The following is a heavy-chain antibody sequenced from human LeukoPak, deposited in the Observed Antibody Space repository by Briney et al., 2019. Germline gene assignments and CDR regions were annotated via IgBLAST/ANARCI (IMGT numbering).Heavy chain of an antibody. CDR3: AKTLFYDRGHETFQH. D-gene: IGHD2/OR15-2a*01. V-gene: IGHV3-23*01. Sequence: GGSLRLSCATSGFSFTDYPMNWVRQAPGKGLEWVSAISGSGGSTNYAPSVKGRFTISRDNSKHTLYLQMNSLRAEDTAVYYCAKTLFYDRGHETFQHWGQGTLVTVSS. CDR2: ISGSGGST. J-gene: IGHJ1*01. CDR1: GFSFTDYP.